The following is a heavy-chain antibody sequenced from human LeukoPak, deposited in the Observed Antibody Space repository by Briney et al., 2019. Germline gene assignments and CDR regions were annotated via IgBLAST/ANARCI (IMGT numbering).Heavy chain of an antibody. J-gene: IGHJ4*02. CDR2: FSTSSGTI. Sequence: SGGSLRLSCAASGFTFSSFSMNWVRQAPGKGLDWVSYFSTSSGTISYADSVKGRFTISRDDAKNSLYLQMNSLRDEDTAVYYCARDKDFGFDYWGQGTLVTVSS. D-gene: IGHD3-10*01. CDR1: GFTFSSFS. CDR3: ARDKDFGFDY. V-gene: IGHV3-48*02.